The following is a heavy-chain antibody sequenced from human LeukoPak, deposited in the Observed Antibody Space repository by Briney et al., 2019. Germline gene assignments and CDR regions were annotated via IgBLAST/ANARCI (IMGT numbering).Heavy chain of an antibody. CDR1: GYTFTGYY. Sequence: ASVKVSCAASGYTFTGYYMHWVRQAPGQGLEWMGRINPNSGGTNYAQKFQGRVTMTRDTSISTAYMELSRLRSDDTAVYYCARGRIAAPPYYYYGMDVWGQGTTVTVSS. V-gene: IGHV1-2*06. J-gene: IGHJ6*02. CDR2: INPNSGGT. CDR3: ARGRIAAPPYYYYGMDV. D-gene: IGHD6-13*01.